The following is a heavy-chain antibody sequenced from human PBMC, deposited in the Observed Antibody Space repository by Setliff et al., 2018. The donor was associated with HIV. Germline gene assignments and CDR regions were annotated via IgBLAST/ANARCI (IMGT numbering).Heavy chain of an antibody. CDR2: ISYSGSA. V-gene: IGHV4-59*01. Sequence: SETLSLTCTVSGDSISPYYWSWIRQSPGKGLEWIAYISYSGSANYNPSLKRRVTISVDTSENKFSLTLTSVTAADTAVYYCARHGPRTASDIWGPGTLVTVSS. D-gene: IGHD2-2*01. CDR1: GDSISPYY. CDR3: ARHGPRTASDI. J-gene: IGHJ3*02.